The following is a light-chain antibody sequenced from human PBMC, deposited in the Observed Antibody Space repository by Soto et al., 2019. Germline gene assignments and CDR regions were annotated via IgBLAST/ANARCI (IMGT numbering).Light chain of an antibody. Sequence: EIVLTQSPGTLSLSPGERATLSCRARQSIGSSYLAWYQQKPGQAPRLLIYGAYNKATGIPDRFSGSGSETDFTLTISRLEPEDFAVYYCQQYSTSPWTFDQGTKVEI. V-gene: IGKV3-20*01. CDR3: QQYSTSPWT. J-gene: IGKJ1*01. CDR1: QSIGSSY. CDR2: GAY.